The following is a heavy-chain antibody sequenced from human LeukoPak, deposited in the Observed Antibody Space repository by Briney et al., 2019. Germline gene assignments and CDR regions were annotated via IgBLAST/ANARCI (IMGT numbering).Heavy chain of an antibody. J-gene: IGHJ3*02. CDR2: INPNSGGT. CDR3: ARVLYSSSWDAFDI. V-gene: IGHV1-2*02. Sequence: ASVKVSCKASGYTFTGYYMHWVRQAPGQGLEWMGWINPNSGGTNYAQKFQGRVTMTRDTSISTAYMEQSRLRSDDTAVYYCARVLYSSSWDAFDIWGQGTMVTVSS. D-gene: IGHD6-13*01. CDR1: GYTFTGYY.